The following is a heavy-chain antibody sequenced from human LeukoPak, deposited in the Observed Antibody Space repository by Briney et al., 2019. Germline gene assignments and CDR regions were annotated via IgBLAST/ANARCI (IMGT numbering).Heavy chain of an antibody. J-gene: IGHJ4*02. CDR3: ARNIQDYHDTSGQYQNVEMP. CDR1: GGSVSSGSYY. Sequence: SETLSLTCTVSGGSVSSGSYYWSWIRQPPGEGLEWIGEINHSGSTNYNPSLKSRVTISVDTSKNQFSLRLSSVTAADTAVYYCARNIQDYHDTSGQYQNVEMPWGQGTLVTVSS. V-gene: IGHV4-61*01. D-gene: IGHD3-22*01. CDR2: INHSGST.